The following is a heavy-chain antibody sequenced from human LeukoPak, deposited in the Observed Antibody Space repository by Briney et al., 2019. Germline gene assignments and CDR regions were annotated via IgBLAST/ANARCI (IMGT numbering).Heavy chain of an antibody. CDR3: ARTREKGGYYYHDAFDI. CDR2: INHSGST. CDR1: GGSFSGYY. D-gene: IGHD3-22*01. Sequence: SETLSLTCAVYGGSFSGYYWSWIRQPPGKGLEWIGEINHSGSTNYNPSLKSRVTISVDTSKNQFPLKLSSVTAADTAVYYCARTREKGGYYYHDAFDIWGQGTMVTVSS. J-gene: IGHJ3*02. V-gene: IGHV4-34*01.